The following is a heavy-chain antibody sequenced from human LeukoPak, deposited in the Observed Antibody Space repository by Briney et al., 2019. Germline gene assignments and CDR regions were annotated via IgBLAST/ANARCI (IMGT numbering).Heavy chain of an antibody. V-gene: IGHV1-2*02. D-gene: IGHD6-19*01. Sequence: ASVKVSCKTSGYTFTVHQIHWVRQAPGQGLEWMGWINPNSGGANSAQKFLGRVSMTRDTSISTVYMDLTSLRSDDMAVYYCARDSGSSGWDPTSFLDYWGRGTLVTVSS. CDR2: INPNSGGA. CDR3: ARDSGSSGWDPTSFLDY. CDR1: GYTFTVHQ. J-gene: IGHJ4*02.